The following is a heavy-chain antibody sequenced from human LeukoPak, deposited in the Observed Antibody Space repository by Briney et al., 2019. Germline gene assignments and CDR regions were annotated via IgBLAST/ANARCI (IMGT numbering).Heavy chain of an antibody. Sequence: SETLSLTCAVYGGSFSGYYWSWIRQPPGKGLEWIGEINHSGSTNYNPSLKSRVTISVDTSKNQFSLKLSSVTAADTAVYYCARERSNQDYFDYWGQGTLVTVSS. D-gene: IGHD1-14*01. CDR3: ARERSNQDYFDY. J-gene: IGHJ4*02. V-gene: IGHV4-34*01. CDR1: GGSFSGYY. CDR2: INHSGST.